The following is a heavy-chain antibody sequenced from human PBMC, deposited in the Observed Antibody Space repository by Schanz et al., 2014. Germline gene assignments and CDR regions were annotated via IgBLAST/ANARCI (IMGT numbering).Heavy chain of an antibody. V-gene: IGHV1-18*01. J-gene: IGHJ6*02. CDR3: ARDPSFSMVRGVIIDSYYYGMDV. D-gene: IGHD3-10*01. CDR2: ISGYTGDT. CDR1: GYTFTSYD. Sequence: VQLVQSGAEVKRPGASVRVSCKASGYTFTSYDFNWVRQAPGQGPEWIGWISGYTGDTKYAQKFQHRVNMTTDRTTSTVYMELRSLRFDDTAVYFCARDPSFSMVRGVIIDSYYYGMDVWGQGTTXTVSS.